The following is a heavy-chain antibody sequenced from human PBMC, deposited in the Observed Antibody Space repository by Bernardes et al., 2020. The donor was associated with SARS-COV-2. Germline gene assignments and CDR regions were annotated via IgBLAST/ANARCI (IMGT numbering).Heavy chain of an antibody. CDR1: GFTFSDYY. D-gene: IGHD6-6*01. Sequence: GGSLRLSCAGSGFTFSDYYMNWIRQAPGKGLEWISYISNSGGRYTSYADSVKGRFTVSRDNAKNSLYLQMNSLRAEDTAVYCCARESRYSSSSFILDHGGQGTLVTVST. CDR2: ISNSGGRYT. CDR3: ARESRYSSSSFILDH. V-gene: IGHV3-11*06. J-gene: IGHJ4*02.